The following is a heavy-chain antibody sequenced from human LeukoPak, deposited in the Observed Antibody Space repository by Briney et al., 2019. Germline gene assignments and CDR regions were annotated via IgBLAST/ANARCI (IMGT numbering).Heavy chain of an antibody. CDR1: GGSISSGSYY. Sequence: PSQTLSLTCTVSGGSISSGSYYWSWIRQPAGKRLQWIGRIYTDGSTNYNPSLKSRVTISVDTSKNQFSLKLSSVTAADTAVYYCARRRGVSFLLTEVRWYFDYWGQGTLVTVSS. CDR3: ARRRGVSFLLTEVRWYFDY. CDR2: IYTDGST. V-gene: IGHV4-61*02. D-gene: IGHD3-9*01. J-gene: IGHJ4*02.